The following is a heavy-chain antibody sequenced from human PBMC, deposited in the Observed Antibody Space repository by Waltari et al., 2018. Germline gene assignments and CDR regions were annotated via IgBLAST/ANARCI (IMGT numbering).Heavy chain of an antibody. CDR3: AREAVTNYYYDYGMDV. J-gene: IGHJ6*02. Sequence: QVQLVQSGAEVKKPGASVKVSCKASGYTFTGYYMHWVRPAPGQGLEWMGWINPNRCGTKHGQKFQGWVPMTMDTSISTAYMELSRLRSDDTAVYYCAREAVTNYYYDYGMDVWGQGTTVTVSS. V-gene: IGHV1-2*04. D-gene: IGHD4-17*01. CDR1: GYTFTGYY. CDR2: INPNRCGT.